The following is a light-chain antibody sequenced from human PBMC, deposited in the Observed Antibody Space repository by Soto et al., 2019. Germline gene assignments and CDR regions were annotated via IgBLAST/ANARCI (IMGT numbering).Light chain of an antibody. J-gene: IGLJ2*01. CDR1: SSDVGGYNF. V-gene: IGLV2-14*01. CDR2: HVT. CDR3: SSYTSSNTLL. Sequence: QSVLTQPASVSGSPGQSITISCTGTSSDVGGYNFVSWYQQHPGKAPKLMIYHVTKRPSGVSHRFSGSKSGNTASLTISGLQAEDEADYYCSSYTSSNTLLFGGGTQLTVL.